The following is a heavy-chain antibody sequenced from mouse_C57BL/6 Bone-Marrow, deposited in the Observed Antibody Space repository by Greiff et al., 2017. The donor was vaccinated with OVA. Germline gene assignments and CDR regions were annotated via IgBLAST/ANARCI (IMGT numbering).Heavy chain of an antibody. D-gene: IGHD1-1*01. J-gene: IGHJ2*01. V-gene: IGHV1-55*01. CDR3: ARRGNYYGSSYGY. CDR2: IYPGSGST. Sequence: QVQLQQPGAELVKPGASVKMSCKASGYTFTSYWITWVKQRPGQGLEWIGDIYPGSGSTNYNEKSKSKATLTVDTSSSTAYMQLSSLTSEDSAVYYCARRGNYYGSSYGYWGQGTTLTVSS. CDR1: GYTFTSYW.